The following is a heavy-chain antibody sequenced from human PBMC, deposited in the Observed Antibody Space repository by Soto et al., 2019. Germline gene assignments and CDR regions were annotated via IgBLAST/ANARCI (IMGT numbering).Heavy chain of an antibody. D-gene: IGHD2-21*01. CDR3: VRDMQLWRLDS. V-gene: IGHV3-66*01. Sequence: PGGSLRLACAASGFGVSNNYMSWVRQAPGKGLEWVSAINSGGNTYYAESVKGRFTISRDNSKNTVYLQMNSLRAEDTAVYYCVRDMQLWRLDSWGQGTLVTVSS. J-gene: IGHJ4*02. CDR1: GFGVSNNY. CDR2: INSGGNT.